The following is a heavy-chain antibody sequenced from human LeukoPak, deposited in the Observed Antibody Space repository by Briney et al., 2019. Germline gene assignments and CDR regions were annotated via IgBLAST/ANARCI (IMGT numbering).Heavy chain of an antibody. Sequence: SETLSLTCIVSGGSISSYYWSWIRLPPGKGLEWIGYISYSGSTNYNPSLKSRVTISVDTSKNQFSLKLSSVTAADTAVYYCARDPNYYGSGKAFDIWGQGKILTVSS. V-gene: IGHV4-59*01. J-gene: IGHJ3*02. CDR2: ISYSGST. CDR1: GGSISSYY. D-gene: IGHD3-10*01. CDR3: ARDPNYYGSGKAFDI.